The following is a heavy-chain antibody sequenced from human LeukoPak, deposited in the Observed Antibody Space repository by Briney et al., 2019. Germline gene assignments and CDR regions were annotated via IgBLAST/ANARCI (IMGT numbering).Heavy chain of an antibody. CDR3: TKDRGNAMLTVYYDH. CDR1: GFPLSDYY. D-gene: IGHD3-9*01. Sequence: GGSLRLSCSASGFPLSDYYMSWIRQAPGKGLEWVSYIRSSGGTIYDAGSVKGRFTISRDNTKNVLYLQMYMLRAEETAVYYCTKDRGNAMLTVYYDHWGQGTLVTVSS. V-gene: IGHV3-11*04. J-gene: IGHJ4*02. CDR2: IRSSGGTI.